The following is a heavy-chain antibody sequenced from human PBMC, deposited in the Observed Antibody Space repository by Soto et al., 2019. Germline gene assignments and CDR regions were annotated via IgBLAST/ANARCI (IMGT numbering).Heavy chain of an antibody. CDR3: AQRRRLWTDENWFDP. CDR1: GGSISSSSYY. Sequence: QLQLQESGPGLVKPSETLSLTCTVSGGSISSSSYYWGWIRQPPGKGLEWIGSIYYSGSTYYNPSLNSRVTVSVDSAKIQFSLKPRSVIAADTAVYYGAQRRRLWTDENWFDPWGQGTLVNVSS. J-gene: IGHJ5*02. CDR2: IYYSGST. D-gene: IGHD5-18*01. V-gene: IGHV4-39*01.